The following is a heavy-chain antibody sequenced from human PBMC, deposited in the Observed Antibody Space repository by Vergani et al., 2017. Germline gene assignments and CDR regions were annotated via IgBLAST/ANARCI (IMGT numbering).Heavy chain of an antibody. CDR3: ARDXVLYCSSTSCYTPYYYYYMDV. J-gene: IGHJ6*03. Sequence: QVQLVESGGGVVQPGRSLRLSCAASGFTFSSYGMHWVRQAPGKGLEWVAVIWYDGSYKYYADSVKGRFTLSRDNSKNTLYLQMNSLRAEDTAVYYCARDXVLYCSSTSCYTPYYYYYMDVWGKGTTVTVS. CDR2: IWYDGSYK. V-gene: IGHV3-33*01. D-gene: IGHD2-2*02. CDR1: GFTFSSYG.